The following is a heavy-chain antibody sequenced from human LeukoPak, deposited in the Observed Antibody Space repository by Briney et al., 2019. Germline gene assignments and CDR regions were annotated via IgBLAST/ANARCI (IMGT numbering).Heavy chain of an antibody. Sequence: PSETLSLTCTVSGGSISSYYWNWIRQPPGKGLEWIGDIHYSGITNYNPSLKSRVTISLNTSKKQFSLRLTSVTAADTAVYYCVTAAPGPHDAFDIWGQGTVVTVSS. V-gene: IGHV4-59*08. D-gene: IGHD6-13*01. J-gene: IGHJ3*02. CDR3: VTAAPGPHDAFDI. CDR1: GGSISSYY. CDR2: IHYSGIT.